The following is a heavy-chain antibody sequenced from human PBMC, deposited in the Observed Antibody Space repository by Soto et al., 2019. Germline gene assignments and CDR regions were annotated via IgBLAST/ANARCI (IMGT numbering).Heavy chain of an antibody. V-gene: IGHV2-70*01. CDR3: ARYMFDSSGSPSPDY. CDR1: GFSISTSGMC. Sequence: SGPTLVNPTQTLTLTCTFSGFSISTSGMCVSWIRQPPGKALEWLALIDWDDDKYYSTSLKTRLTISKDTSKNQVVLTMTNMDPVDTATYYCARYMFDSSGSPSPDYWGQGTLVTVSS. CDR2: IDWDDDK. D-gene: IGHD3-22*01. J-gene: IGHJ4*02.